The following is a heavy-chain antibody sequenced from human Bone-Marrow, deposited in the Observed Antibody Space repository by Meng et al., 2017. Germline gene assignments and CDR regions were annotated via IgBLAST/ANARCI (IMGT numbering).Heavy chain of an antibody. CDR3: ARDEDISAAGKLFGDY. CDR1: GYTFPDYY. J-gene: IGHJ4*02. Sequence: QGGLVQSGAEGNKPGVSVKLSCKPSGYTFPDYYIHWVRQATGQGLEWMGRIDPKNGDTHYAQKFQGRVTMTGDTSISTAYMDLSGLRSDDTAVYYCARDEDISAAGKLFGDYWGQGTLVTVSS. V-gene: IGHV1-2*06. CDR2: IDPKNGDT. D-gene: IGHD6-13*01.